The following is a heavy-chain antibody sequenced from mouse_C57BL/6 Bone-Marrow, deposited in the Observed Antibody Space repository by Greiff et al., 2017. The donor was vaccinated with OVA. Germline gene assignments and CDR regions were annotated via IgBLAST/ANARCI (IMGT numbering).Heavy chain of an antibody. CDR1: GFTFSSYG. CDR3: ARQGGSSPIYWYFDV. J-gene: IGHJ1*03. CDR2: ISSGGSYT. D-gene: IGHD1-1*01. V-gene: IGHV5-6*01. Sequence: EVQVVESGGDLVKPGGSLKLSCAASGFTFSSYGMSWVRQTPDKRLEWVATISSGGSYTYYPDSVKGRFTISRDNAKNTLYLQMSSLKSEDTAMYYCARQGGSSPIYWYFDVWGTGTTVTVSS.